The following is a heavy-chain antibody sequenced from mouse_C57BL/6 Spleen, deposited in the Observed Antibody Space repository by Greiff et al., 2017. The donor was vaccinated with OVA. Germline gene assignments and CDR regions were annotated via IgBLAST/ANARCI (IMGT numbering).Heavy chain of an antibody. D-gene: IGHD3-2*02. V-gene: IGHV1-82*01. J-gene: IGHJ4*01. Sequence: QVQLQQSGPELVKPGASVKISCKASGYAFSSSWMNWVKQRPGKGLEWIGRIYPGDGDTNYNGKFKGKATLTADKSSSTAYMQLSSLTSEDSAVYFCASPTQGAMDYWGQGTSVTVSS. CDR1: GYAFSSSW. CDR3: ASPTQGAMDY. CDR2: IYPGDGDT.